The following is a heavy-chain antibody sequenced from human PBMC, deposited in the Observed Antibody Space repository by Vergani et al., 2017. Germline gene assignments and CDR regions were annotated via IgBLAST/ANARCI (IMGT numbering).Heavy chain of an antibody. V-gene: IGHV1-8*01. CDR2: MNPNSGNT. CDR1: GYTFTSYD. CDR3: ASRSSSSRLAPLSAFDI. J-gene: IGHJ3*02. D-gene: IGHD6-6*01. Sequence: QVQLVQSGAEVKKPGASVKVSCKASGYTFTSYDINWVRQATGQGLEWMGWMNPNSGNTGYAQKFQGRVTMTRNTSISTAYMELSSLRSEDTAVYYCASRSSSSRLAPLSAFDIWGQGTMVTVSS.